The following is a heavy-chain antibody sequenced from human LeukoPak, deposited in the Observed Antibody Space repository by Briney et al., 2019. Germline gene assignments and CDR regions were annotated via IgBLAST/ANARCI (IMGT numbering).Heavy chain of an antibody. D-gene: IGHD3-9*01. J-gene: IGHJ4*02. CDR3: ARDGSELRYFDRYFDY. V-gene: IGHV1-18*01. CDR2: ISAYNGNT. Sequence: ASVKVSCKASGYTFTSYGISWVRQAPGQGLEWMGWISAYNGNTNYAQKLQGRVTMTTDTSTSTAYMEPRSLRSDDTAVYYCARDGSELRYFDRYFDYWGQGTLVTVSS. CDR1: GYTFTSYG.